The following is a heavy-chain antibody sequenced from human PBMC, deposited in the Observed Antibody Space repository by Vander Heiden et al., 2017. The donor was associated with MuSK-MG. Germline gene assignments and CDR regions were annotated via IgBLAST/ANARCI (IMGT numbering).Heavy chain of an antibody. CDR3: ARGRWPSLT. Sequence: VQLVQSGAEVKKPGASVKVSCKASGYTFTGYDISWVRQAPGQGLEWMAWMNPYNGNTGYAHNFQGRVTMTRDISISTAYLELNSLRSDDTAVYYCARGRWPSLTWGQGTLVTVSS. V-gene: IGHV1-8*01. CDR1: GYTFTGYD. D-gene: IGHD2-15*01. J-gene: IGHJ1*01. CDR2: MNPYNGNT.